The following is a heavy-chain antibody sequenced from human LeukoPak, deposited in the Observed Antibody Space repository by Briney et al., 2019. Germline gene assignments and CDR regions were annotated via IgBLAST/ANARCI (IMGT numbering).Heavy chain of an antibody. CDR1: GGSFRDYY. D-gene: IGHD3-9*01. V-gene: IGHV4-34*01. Sequence: SETLSLTCAVYGGSFRDYYWSWIRQPPGKGLEWIGEISHSGSTSYNPSLTSRVTISVDRTKNQFSLNLTSVTAADTAVYYCARHGDYDILTGYSYYFDHWGQGTLVTVSS. J-gene: IGHJ4*02. CDR3: ARHGDYDILTGYSYYFDH. CDR2: ISHSGST.